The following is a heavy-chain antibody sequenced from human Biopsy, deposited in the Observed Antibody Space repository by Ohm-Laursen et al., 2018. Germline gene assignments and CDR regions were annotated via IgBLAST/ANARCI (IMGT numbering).Heavy chain of an antibody. Sequence: SETLSLTCTVSGVSINGGRYYWSWIRQPPGKGLEWIGYMSNSGSTNYNPSLKTRVTISLDTPKNQLSLKLTSVTAADTAVYYCARDKITYCTSTSCDYFGMDVWGQGTWVTVSS. CDR3: ARDKITYCTSTSCDYFGMDV. CDR2: MSNSGST. J-gene: IGHJ6*02. D-gene: IGHD2-2*01. CDR1: GVSINGGRYY. V-gene: IGHV4-61*01.